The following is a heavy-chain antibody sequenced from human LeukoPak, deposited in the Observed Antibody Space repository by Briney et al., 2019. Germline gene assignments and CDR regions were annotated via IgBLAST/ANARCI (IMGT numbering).Heavy chain of an antibody. CDR2: IYYSGST. CDR3: ARRSMVRGVRTSYYYYYYMDV. CDR1: GGSISSSSYY. D-gene: IGHD3-10*01. Sequence: SETLSLTCTVSGGSISSSSYYWGWIRQPPGKGLEWIGSIYYSGSTYYNPSLKSRVTISVDTSKNQFSLKLSSVTAADTAVYYCARRSMVRGVRTSYYYYYYMDVWGKGTTVTISS. J-gene: IGHJ6*03. V-gene: IGHV4-39*07.